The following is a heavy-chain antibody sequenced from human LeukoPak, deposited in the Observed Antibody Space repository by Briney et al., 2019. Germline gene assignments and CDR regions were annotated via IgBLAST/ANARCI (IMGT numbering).Heavy chain of an antibody. CDR1: GFTFSSYA. V-gene: IGHV3-23*01. J-gene: IGHJ4*02. CDR3: AKAYYYDSSGLRALDN. CDR2: ISGSGGRT. Sequence: PGGSLRLSCAASGFTFSSYAMSWVRQAPGKGLEWVSSISGSGGRTYYADSVKGRFTISRDNSKKTLYLQMNSLRAEDTAVYYCAKAYYYDSSGLRALDNWGQGTLVTVSS. D-gene: IGHD3-22*01.